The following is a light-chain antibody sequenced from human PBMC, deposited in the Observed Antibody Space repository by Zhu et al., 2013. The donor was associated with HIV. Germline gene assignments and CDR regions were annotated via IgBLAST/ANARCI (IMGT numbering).Light chain of an antibody. CDR2: AAS. J-gene: IGKJ5*01. Sequence: DIQLTQSPSSVSASVGDRVTITCRASQGISTWLAWYQQKPGKAPKLLISAASNLESGVPXRFSGGGSGTDFTLTISSLQTEDFATYYCQQAISFPITFGQGTRLEIK. CDR1: QGISTW. CDR3: QQAISFPIT. V-gene: IGKV1-12*01.